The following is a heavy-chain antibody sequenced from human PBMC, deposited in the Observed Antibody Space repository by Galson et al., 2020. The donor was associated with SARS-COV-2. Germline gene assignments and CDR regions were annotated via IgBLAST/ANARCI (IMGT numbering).Heavy chain of an antibody. Sequence: SETLSLTCTVSGDSISSGPYYWAWVRQPAGKGLEWIGRIYKSGRTDYSPALWSQVTISVDTSKNQFSLELRSVTAADTAVYYCARGNSPCATMFGYVTGTCGMDVWGQGTTVTVSS. CDR1: GDSISSGPYY. V-gene: IGHV4-61*02. D-gene: IGHD3-3*01. CDR2: IYKSGRT. CDR3: ARGNSPCATMFGYVTGTCGMDV. J-gene: IGHJ6*02.